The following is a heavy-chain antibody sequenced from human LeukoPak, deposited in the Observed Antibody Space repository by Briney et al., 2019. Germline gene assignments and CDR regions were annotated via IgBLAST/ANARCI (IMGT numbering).Heavy chain of an antibody. D-gene: IGHD2-2*01. CDR1: GFTFGDYA. CDR3: TRAYTQLGFDP. V-gene: IGHV3-49*03. Sequence: PGRSLRLSCTASGFTFGDYAMSWFPQAPGKGLEWVGLIRSKAYGGTTEYAASVKGRFNISRDDSKSIAYLQMNSLKTEDTAVYYCTRAYTQLGFDPWGQGTLVTVSS. CDR2: IRSKAYGGTT. J-gene: IGHJ5*02.